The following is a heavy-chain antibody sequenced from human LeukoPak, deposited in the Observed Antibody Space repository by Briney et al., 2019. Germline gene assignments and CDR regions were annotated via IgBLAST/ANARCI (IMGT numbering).Heavy chain of an antibody. D-gene: IGHD6-13*01. CDR3: ARRGSSWYQTRNAFDI. Sequence: PSETLSLTCTVSGGSISSYYWSWIRQPPGKGLEWIGYIYYSGSTNYNPSLKSRVTISVDTSKNQFSLKLSSVTAADTAVYYCARRGSSWYQTRNAFDIWGQGAMVTVSS. V-gene: IGHV4-59*01. CDR2: IYYSGST. J-gene: IGHJ3*02. CDR1: GGSISSYY.